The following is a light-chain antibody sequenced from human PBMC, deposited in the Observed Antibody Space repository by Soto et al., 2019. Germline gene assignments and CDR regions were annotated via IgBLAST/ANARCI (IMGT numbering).Light chain of an antibody. CDR2: EVS. J-gene: IGKJ4*01. V-gene: IGKV2D-29*01. CDR1: QSLLDSDDGNTY. Sequence: EIVMTQTPLSLPVTPGEPASISCRSSQSLLDSDDGNTYLYWYLQKPGQPPQLLIYEVSNRFSGVPDRFSGSGSGTDFTLKISRVEAEDVGVYYCMQSIQLPLTFGGGTKV. CDR3: MQSIQLPLT.